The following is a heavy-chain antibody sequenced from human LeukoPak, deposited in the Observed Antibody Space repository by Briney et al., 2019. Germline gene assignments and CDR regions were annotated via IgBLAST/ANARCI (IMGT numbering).Heavy chain of an antibody. CDR2: ITGGGPYT. CDR3: AKGPLSSSNYYMDV. J-gene: IGHJ6*03. D-gene: IGHD3-10*01. CDR1: AFTFRNYA. V-gene: IGHV3-23*01. Sequence: GGSLRLSCAASAFTFRNYAMSWVRQAPGKGLEWVSSITGGGPYTYYAPSVRGRLTISRDNSKNTLYLRMSSLRAEDTAVYYCAKGPLSSSNYYMDVWGKGTTVTVSS.